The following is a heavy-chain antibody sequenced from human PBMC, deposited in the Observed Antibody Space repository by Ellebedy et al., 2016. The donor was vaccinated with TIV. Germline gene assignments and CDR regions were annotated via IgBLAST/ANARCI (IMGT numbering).Heavy chain of an antibody. Sequence: GESLKISCAASGFTFSSYAMSWVRQAPGKGLEWVSASSGSGGSTYYADSVKGRFTISRDNAKNSLYLQMNSLRAEDTAVYYCASHQGYYDSSGYSRDYWGQGTLVTVSS. CDR2: SSGSGGST. D-gene: IGHD3-22*01. CDR3: ASHQGYYDSSGYSRDY. CDR1: GFTFSSYA. V-gene: IGHV3-23*01. J-gene: IGHJ4*02.